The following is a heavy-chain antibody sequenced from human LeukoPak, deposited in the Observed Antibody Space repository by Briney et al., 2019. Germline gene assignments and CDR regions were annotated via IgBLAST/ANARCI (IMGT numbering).Heavy chain of an antibody. Sequence: GGSLRLSCAASGFTFYDYGMSWVRHAPGKGLEWVSGINWNGGSTGYADSVKGRFTISRDNSKNTPYLQMGSLRAEDMAVYYCARVAVPGTYDYWGQGTLVTVSS. D-gene: IGHD6-19*01. V-gene: IGHV3-20*04. J-gene: IGHJ4*02. CDR1: GFTFYDYG. CDR2: INWNGGST. CDR3: ARVAVPGTYDY.